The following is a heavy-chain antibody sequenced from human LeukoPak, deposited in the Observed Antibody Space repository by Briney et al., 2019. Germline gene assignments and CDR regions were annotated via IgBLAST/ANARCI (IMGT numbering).Heavy chain of an antibody. CDR3: ARARAPYYYDSNGLSAFDI. D-gene: IGHD3-22*01. Sequence: AASVKVSCTASGYTFTGYYMHWVRQAPGQGLEWMGWISPNSGGTNYAQKFQGRVTMTRDTSISTAYMELSRLRSDDTAVYYCARARAPYYYDSNGLSAFDIWGQGTMVTVSS. CDR2: ISPNSGGT. CDR1: GYTFTGYY. V-gene: IGHV1-2*02. J-gene: IGHJ3*02.